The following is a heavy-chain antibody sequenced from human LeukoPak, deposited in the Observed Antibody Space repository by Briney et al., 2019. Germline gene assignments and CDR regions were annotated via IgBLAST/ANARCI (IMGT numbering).Heavy chain of an antibody. V-gene: IGHV3-9*01. J-gene: IGHJ4*02. D-gene: IGHD5-18*01. CDR1: GFTFDDYA. Sequence: QAGGSLRLSCAASGFTFDDYAMHWVRQAPGKGLEWVSGISWNSGSIGYADSVKGRFTISRDNAKNSLYLQMNSLRAEDTALYYCAKDRSHEVDTAMVSLDYWGQGTLVTVSS. CDR2: ISWNSGSI. CDR3: AKDRSHEVDTAMVSLDY.